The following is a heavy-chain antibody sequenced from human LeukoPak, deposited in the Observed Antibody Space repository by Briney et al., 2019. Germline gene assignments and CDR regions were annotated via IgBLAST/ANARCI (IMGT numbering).Heavy chain of an antibody. D-gene: IGHD3-9*01. CDR2: ISSSSSYT. CDR1: GFTFSDYY. V-gene: IGHV3-11*03. J-gene: IGHJ4*02. Sequence: PGGSLRLSCAASGFTFSDYYMSWIRQAPGKGLEWVSYISSSSSYTNYADSVKGRFTVSRDNSKNMLCLQMNSLRAEDTAVYYCAHLGYDILTGYYNWGEGTLVFVSS. CDR3: AHLGYDILTGYYN.